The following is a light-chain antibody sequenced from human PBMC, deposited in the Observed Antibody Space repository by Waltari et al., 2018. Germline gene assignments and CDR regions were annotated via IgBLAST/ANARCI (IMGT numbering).Light chain of an antibody. Sequence: IVMTQTPLSLYVTPGKSASIPCKSSRSLLDDNGKSYLFWYLQKPGQSPQLLIYEASSLFSGVPDRFSGSGSGTDFTLKIIRVEAEDVGVYYCMQGKNLRAFGQGTKVEI. V-gene: IGKV2-29*03. J-gene: IGKJ1*01. CDR1: RSLLDDNGKSY. CDR2: EAS. CDR3: MQGKNLRA.